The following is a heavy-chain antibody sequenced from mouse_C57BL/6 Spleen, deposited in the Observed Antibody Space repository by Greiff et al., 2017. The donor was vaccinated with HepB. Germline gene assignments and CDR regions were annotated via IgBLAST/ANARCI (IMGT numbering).Heavy chain of an antibody. CDR1: GFTFSSSW. CDR2: ICPGDGDT. J-gene: IGHJ1*03. D-gene: IGHD2-5*01. CDR3: AKGYSNYDGYFDV. Sequence: QVQLKQSGPELVKPGGSVKISCKASGFTFSSSWMNWVQQRPGKGLEWIGRICPGDGDTNYNEKFKGKGTLTADKSSSTDYMQHSSLTSEDSAVYFCAKGYSNYDGYFDVWGTGTTVTVSS. V-gene: IGHV1-82*01.